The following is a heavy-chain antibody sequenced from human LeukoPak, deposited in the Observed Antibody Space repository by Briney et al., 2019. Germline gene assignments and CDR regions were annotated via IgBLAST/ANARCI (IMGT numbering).Heavy chain of an antibody. D-gene: IGHD3-22*01. J-gene: IGHJ4*02. CDR3: ASSNHITMIVLFAY. V-gene: IGHV4-59*12. Sequence: PSETLSLTCTVSGGSISSYYWSWIRQPPGKGLEWIGSIYYSGSTYYNPSLKSRVTISVDTSKNQFSLKLSSVTAADTAVYYCASSNHITMIVLFAYWGQGTLVTVSS. CDR1: GGSISSYY. CDR2: IYYSGST.